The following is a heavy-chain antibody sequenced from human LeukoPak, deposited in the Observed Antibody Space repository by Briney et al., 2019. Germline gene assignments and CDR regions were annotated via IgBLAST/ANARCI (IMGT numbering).Heavy chain of an antibody. V-gene: IGHV4-59*02. CDR3: ARAGYLGPYYFDY. D-gene: IGHD5-12*01. Sequence: GSLRLSCAASGFTVSSNYMSWIRQPPGKGLEWIGYIYYSGSTNYNPSLKSRVTISVDTSKNQFSLKLSSVTAADTAVYYCARAGYLGPYYFDYWGQGTLVTVSS. CDR2: IYYSGST. CDR1: GFTVSSNY. J-gene: IGHJ4*02.